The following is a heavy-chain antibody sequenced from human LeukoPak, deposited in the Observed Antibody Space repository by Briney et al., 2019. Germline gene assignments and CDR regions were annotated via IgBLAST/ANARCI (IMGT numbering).Heavy chain of an antibody. CDR3: ARAPGLVSYFDSSGYYYSGDFDY. CDR1: GYTFTTYD. J-gene: IGHJ4*02. Sequence: ASVKVSCKASGYTFTTYDINWVRQATGQGLEWMGWMNPNSGNTGYVQKFQGRVTMTRNTSISTAYMELSSLRSEDTAVYYCARAPGLVSYFDSSGYYYSGDFDYWGQGTLVTVSS. V-gene: IGHV1-8*01. D-gene: IGHD3-22*01. CDR2: MNPNSGNT.